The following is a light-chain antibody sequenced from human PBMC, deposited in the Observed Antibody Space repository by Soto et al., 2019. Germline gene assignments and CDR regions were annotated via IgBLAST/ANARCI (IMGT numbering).Light chain of an antibody. V-gene: IGKV3-15*01. CDR3: QQYNNWPLT. CDR2: GAS. Sequence: EIVMTQSPATLSVSAGERATLSCRASQTVNNNLAWYQQKPGQAPRLLIYGASARATGIPARFSGSGSGTEFTLTISSLQSEDFAVYYCQQYNNWPLTFSGGTKVEIK. J-gene: IGKJ4*01. CDR1: QTVNNN.